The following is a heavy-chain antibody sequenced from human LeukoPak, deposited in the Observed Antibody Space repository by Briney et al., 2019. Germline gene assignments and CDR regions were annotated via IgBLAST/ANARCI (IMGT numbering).Heavy chain of an antibody. J-gene: IGHJ3*01. CDR1: GFTFSSYA. CDR2: ISLNGGST. D-gene: IGHD2-2*01. Sequence: GGSLRLSCAASGFTFSSYAMSWVRQAPGKGLEWVSAISLNGGSTYSADSVKGRFTISRNNSKNTLYLQMNRLRAEDTAVYYCAKADRPAAILLDAFDLWGQGTMVTVSS. V-gene: IGHV3-23*01. CDR3: AKADRPAAILLDAFDL.